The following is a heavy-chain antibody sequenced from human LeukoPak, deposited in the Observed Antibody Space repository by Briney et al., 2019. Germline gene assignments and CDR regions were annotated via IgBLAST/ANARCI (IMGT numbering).Heavy chain of an antibody. Sequence: KPSETLSLTCAVYGGSFSGYYWSWIRQPPGKGLEWIGEINHSGSTNYNPSLKSRVTTSVDTSKNQFSLKLSSVTAADTAVYYCAREEYGSTVTNYWGQGTLVTVSS. CDR2: INHSGST. CDR1: GGSFSGYY. D-gene: IGHD4-17*01. J-gene: IGHJ4*02. V-gene: IGHV4-34*01. CDR3: AREEYGSTVTNY.